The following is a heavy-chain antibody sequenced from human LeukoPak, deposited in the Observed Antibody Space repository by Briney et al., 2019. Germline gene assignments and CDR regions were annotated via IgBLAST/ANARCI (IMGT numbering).Heavy chain of an antibody. CDR2: IWYDGSNK. CDR1: GFTFSSYG. CDR3: ARDTDSFDY. V-gene: IGHV3-33*01. Sequence: PGRSLRLSCAAPGFTFSSYGMHWVRQAPGKGLEWVAVIWYDGSNKYYADSVKGRFTISRANSKNTLYLQLNSLRAEDTAVYYCARDTDSFDYWGQGTLVTVSS. J-gene: IGHJ4*02. D-gene: IGHD4-17*01.